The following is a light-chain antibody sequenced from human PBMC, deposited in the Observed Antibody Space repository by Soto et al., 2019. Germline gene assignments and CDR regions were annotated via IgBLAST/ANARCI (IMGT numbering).Light chain of an antibody. J-gene: IGKJ4*01. CDR2: DAS. CDR1: QSVSNY. CDR3: QQRSSWPLLT. Sequence: EIVLTQSPATLSLSPGERATLSCRASQSVSNYLAWFQQKPGQAPRLLLYDASNRATGIPARFSGSGSGTDFTLTISSLETEDFAVYYCQQRSSWPLLTFGGGTQVAI. V-gene: IGKV3-11*01.